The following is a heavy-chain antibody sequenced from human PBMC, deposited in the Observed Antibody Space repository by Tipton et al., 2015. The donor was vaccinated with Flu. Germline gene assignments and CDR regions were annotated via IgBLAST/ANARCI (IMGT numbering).Heavy chain of an antibody. V-gene: IGHV3-74*01. CDR2: INSDAGTT. CDR3: AHSGSSREFDY. CDR1: GFTFSSYW. J-gene: IGHJ4*02. Sequence: SLRLSCAASGFTFSSYWMHWVRQAPGKGLVWVSRINSDAGTTNYADSVKGRFTISRDNAKNTLYLQMSSLRAEDTAVYYCAHSGSSREFDYWGQGTLVTVSS. D-gene: IGHD1-26*01.